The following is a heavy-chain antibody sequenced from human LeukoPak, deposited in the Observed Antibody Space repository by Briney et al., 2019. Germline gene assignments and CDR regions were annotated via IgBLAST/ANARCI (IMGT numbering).Heavy chain of an antibody. V-gene: IGHV3-74*03. CDR1: GFTFSSYW. CDR3: ARGGGIYGLWDY. D-gene: IGHD1-26*01. CDR2: IYSDGSSY. J-gene: IGHJ4*02. Sequence: GGSLRLSCAASGFTFSSYWMHWVRQAPGKGLVWVSRIYSDGSSYTADSVKGRFTISRDNAKDTLYLQMNSLRDEDTAVYYSARGGGIYGLWDYWGQGTLVTVSS.